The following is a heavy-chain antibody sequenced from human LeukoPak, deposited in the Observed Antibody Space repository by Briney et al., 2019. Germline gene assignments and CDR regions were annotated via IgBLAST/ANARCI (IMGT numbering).Heavy chain of an antibody. J-gene: IGHJ4*02. Sequence: GGSLRLSCAASGFTFCSYAMHWVRQAPGKGLESVAGISNKGGSTYYVNSVKGRFTISRDNSKNTLYLQMGSLRAEDMAAYYCERRTHSTSCCVYDYWGQGTLVTVSS. V-gene: IGHV3-64*01. D-gene: IGHD2-2*01. CDR1: GFTFCSYA. CDR2: ISNKGGST. CDR3: ERRTHSTSCCVYDY.